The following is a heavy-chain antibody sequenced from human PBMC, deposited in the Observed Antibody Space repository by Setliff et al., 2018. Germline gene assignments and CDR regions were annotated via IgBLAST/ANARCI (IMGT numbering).Heavy chain of an antibody. CDR3: ARMSGFQYMDV. Sequence: SETLSLTCTVSGASISSGSYYWGWFRQPAGKGLEWIGQIYTSWSTNYNPSLKSRVTISLGTSKNQFSLSLSSATAADTAVYYCARMSGFQYMDVWGKGTTVTVSS. D-gene: IGHD3-3*01. J-gene: IGHJ6*03. CDR2: IYTSWST. V-gene: IGHV4-61*09. CDR1: GASISSGSYY.